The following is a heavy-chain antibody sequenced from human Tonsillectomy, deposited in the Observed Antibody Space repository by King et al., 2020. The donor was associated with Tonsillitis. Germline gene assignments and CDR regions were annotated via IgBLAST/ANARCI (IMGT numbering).Heavy chain of an antibody. J-gene: IGHJ4*02. CDR2: ISSSSSTI. V-gene: IGHV3-48*01. D-gene: IGHD2-21*02. CDR3: ARVGAYCSGDCYSHDDS. CDR1: GFTFSSYN. Sequence: VQLVESGGGLVQPGGSLRLSCAASGFTFSSYNMNWVRQAPGKGLEWVSFISSSSSTIYYADSVKGRFTISRDNAKNSLYLQMNSLRGEDTAVYYCARVGAYCSGDCYSHDDSWGQGTLVTVSS.